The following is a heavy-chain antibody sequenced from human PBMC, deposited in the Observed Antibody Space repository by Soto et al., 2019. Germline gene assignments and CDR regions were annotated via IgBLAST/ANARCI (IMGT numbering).Heavy chain of an antibody. D-gene: IGHD5-18*01. CDR1: GGTFRSQG. V-gene: IGHV1-69*13. CDR3: ARGAMANFDY. J-gene: IGHJ4*02. CDR2: FIAMLGTP. Sequence: ASVKVSCKPSGGTFRSQGIAWVRQAPGQGLEWMGGFIAMLGTPTYAKKVQGRATISADESLTSSYLELRSLGSEDTGVYFCARGAMANFDYWGQGTVVTVSS.